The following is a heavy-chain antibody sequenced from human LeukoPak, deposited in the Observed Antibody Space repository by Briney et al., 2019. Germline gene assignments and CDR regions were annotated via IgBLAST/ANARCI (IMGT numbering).Heavy chain of an antibody. Sequence: GSLRLSCAASGFTFSSYEMNWVRQAPGKGLEWVANIKQDGSEKYYVDSVKGRFTISRDNAKNSLYLQMNSLRAEDTAVYYCARDAPYDYVWGSYRPRYYFDYWGQGTLVTVSS. J-gene: IGHJ4*02. V-gene: IGHV3-7*01. CDR1: GFTFSSYE. CDR2: IKQDGSEK. CDR3: ARDAPYDYVWGSYRPRYYFDY. D-gene: IGHD3-16*02.